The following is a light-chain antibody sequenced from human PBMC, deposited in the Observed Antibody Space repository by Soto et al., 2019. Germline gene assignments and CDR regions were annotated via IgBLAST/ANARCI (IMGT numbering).Light chain of an antibody. CDR3: QHCNSYPYT. CDR1: QSISNW. CDR2: KAS. V-gene: IGKV1-5*03. J-gene: IGKJ2*01. Sequence: DIQMTQSPSTLSASVGDRVTITCRASQSISNWLAWYQQKPGKAPNLLIYKASSLESGVPSRFSGSGSGTEFALPHSSLQPADFATYYCQHCNSYPYTFGQGTKLEIK.